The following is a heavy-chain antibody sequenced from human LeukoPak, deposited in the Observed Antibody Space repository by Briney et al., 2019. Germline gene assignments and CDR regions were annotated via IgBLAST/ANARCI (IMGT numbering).Heavy chain of an antibody. CDR3: ARSPSSGWPNWFDP. D-gene: IGHD6-19*01. J-gene: IGHJ5*02. CDR2: ISAYNGNT. V-gene: IGHV1-18*01. CDR1: GYTFTSYG. Sequence: ASVTVSCKASGYTFTSYGISWVRQAPGQGLEWMGWISAYNGNTNYAQKLQGRVTMTTDTSTSTAYMELRSLRSDDTAVYYCARSPSSGWPNWFDPWGQGTLVTVSS.